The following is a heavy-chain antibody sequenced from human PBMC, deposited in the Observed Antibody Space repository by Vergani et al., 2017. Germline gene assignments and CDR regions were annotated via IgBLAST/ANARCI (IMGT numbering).Heavy chain of an antibody. Sequence: QLQLQESGPGLVKPSATLSLTCRVSGASIRSSNYYWGWIRQPPGKGLEWIASIYYSGSTYYNPSLKSRVTISEDTSKNQFSLKLSSVTAADTAVYFCARHSTVEWLVKLGWIDPWGQGTLVTVSS. CDR3: ARHSTVEWLVKLGWIDP. CDR2: IYYSGST. CDR1: GASIRSSNYY. J-gene: IGHJ5*02. D-gene: IGHD6-19*01. V-gene: IGHV4-39*01.